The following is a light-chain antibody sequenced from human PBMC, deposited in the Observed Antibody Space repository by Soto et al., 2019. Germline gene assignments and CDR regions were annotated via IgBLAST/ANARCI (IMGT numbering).Light chain of an antibody. CDR2: GAS. V-gene: IGKV3-15*01. CDR3: QQYNNWPGLP. CDR1: QSVSSN. Sequence: EIVMTQSPATLSVSPGERATLSCRASQSVSSNLAWYQQKPGQAPRLLIYGASTRATGIPARFSGSGSGTEFTLTISSLQSEDFAVYYCQQYNNWPGLPCGGGTKVEIK. J-gene: IGKJ4*01.